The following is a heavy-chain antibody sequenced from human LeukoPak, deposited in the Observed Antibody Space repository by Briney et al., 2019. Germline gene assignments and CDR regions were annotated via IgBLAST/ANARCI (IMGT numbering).Heavy chain of an antibody. D-gene: IGHD3-22*01. CDR3: ARGEFTPYDSSGYYYAYPLFQH. J-gene: IGHJ1*01. Sequence: SETLSLTCTVSGGSISSSSYYWGWIRQPPGKGLEWIGSIYYSGSTNYNPSLKSRVTISVDTSKNQFSLKLSSVTAADTAVYYCARGEFTPYDSSGYYYAYPLFQHWGQGTLVTVSS. V-gene: IGHV4-39*07. CDR1: GGSISSSSYY. CDR2: IYYSGST.